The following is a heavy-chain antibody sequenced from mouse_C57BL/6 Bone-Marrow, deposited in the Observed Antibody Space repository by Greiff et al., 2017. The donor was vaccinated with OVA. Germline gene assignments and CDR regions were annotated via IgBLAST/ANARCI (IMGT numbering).Heavy chain of an antibody. Sequence: VQRVESGPGLVQPSQSLSITCTVSGFSLTSYGVHWVRQSPGKGLEWLGVIWSGGSTDYNAAFISRLSISKDNSKSQVFFKMNSLQADDTAIYYCARNGDYYGSSSLYWYFDVWGTGTTVTVSS. CDR1: GFSLTSYG. CDR2: IWSGGST. V-gene: IGHV2-2*01. J-gene: IGHJ1*03. D-gene: IGHD1-1*01. CDR3: ARNGDYYGSSSLYWYFDV.